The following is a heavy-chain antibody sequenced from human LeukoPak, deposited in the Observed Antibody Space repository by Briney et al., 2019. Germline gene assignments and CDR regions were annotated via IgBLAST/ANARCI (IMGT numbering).Heavy chain of an antibody. CDR2: ISAYNGNT. Sequence: ASVKVSCKVSGYTPTELSMHWVRQAPGQGLEWMGWISAYNGNTNYARKLQGRVTMTTDTSTSTAYMELRSLRSDDTAVYYCARECVGSSWSYYYYYMDVWGKGTTVTISS. J-gene: IGHJ6*03. CDR1: GYTPTELS. D-gene: IGHD6-13*01. CDR3: ARECVGSSWSYYYYYMDV. V-gene: IGHV1-18*01.